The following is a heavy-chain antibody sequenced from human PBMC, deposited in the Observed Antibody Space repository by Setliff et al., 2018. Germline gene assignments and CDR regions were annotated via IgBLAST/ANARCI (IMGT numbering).Heavy chain of an antibody. J-gene: IGHJ4*02. V-gene: IGHV3-33*06. D-gene: IGHD2-2*01. CDR2: IWNDGSQR. Sequence: QTGGSLRLSCVASGLPFRSYGMHWVRQAPGKGLEWVAVIWNDGSQRYYADTVKGRFTISRDNSKNTLYLQMNSLRAEDTAIYYCAKDWNPSTYWYTDYFDSWGQGTLVTVSS. CDR3: AKDWNPSTYWYTDYFDS. CDR1: GLPFRSYG.